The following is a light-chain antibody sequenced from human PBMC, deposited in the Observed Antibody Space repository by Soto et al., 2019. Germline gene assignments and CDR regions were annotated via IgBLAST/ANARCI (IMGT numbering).Light chain of an antibody. CDR3: QHYDGSPRT. V-gene: IGKV3-20*01. CDR1: QSVKSNY. Sequence: ETVLTQSPGTVSLSPGERATLSCRTSQSVKSNYLAWYQQKPGQAPRLLIYGVFNRATGIPDRFSGSGSGTAFTLTISGLEPEDSAVYYCQHYDGSPRTFGQGTKLEI. CDR2: GVF. J-gene: IGKJ2*01.